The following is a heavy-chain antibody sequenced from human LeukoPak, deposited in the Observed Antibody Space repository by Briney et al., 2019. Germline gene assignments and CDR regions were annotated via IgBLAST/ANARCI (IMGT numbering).Heavy chain of an antibody. CDR3: ASFHCGGDCYDY. CDR2: IYHSGST. V-gene: IGHV4-38-2*01. CDR1: GYSISSGYY. Sequence: SETLSLTCAVSGYSISSGYYWSWIRPPPGKGLEWIGIIYHSGSTYYNPSLKSRVTISVDTSKNQFSLELSSLTAADTAVYYCASFHCGGDCYDYWGQGTMVAVSS. D-gene: IGHD2-21*01. J-gene: IGHJ4*02.